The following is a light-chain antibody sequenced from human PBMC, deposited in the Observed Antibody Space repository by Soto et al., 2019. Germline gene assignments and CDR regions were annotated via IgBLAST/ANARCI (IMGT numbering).Light chain of an antibody. CDR3: QKFNAVPT. V-gene: IGKV1-27*01. CDR1: QAINTY. Sequence: DIQMTQSPSSLSASVGDRVTITCRASQAINTYLAWYQQKPGKVPTLLISAASTLQSGVPSRFSGSGSGTDFTLTISSLQPEDVATYYCQKFNAVPTFGGGTKVAI. J-gene: IGKJ4*01. CDR2: AAS.